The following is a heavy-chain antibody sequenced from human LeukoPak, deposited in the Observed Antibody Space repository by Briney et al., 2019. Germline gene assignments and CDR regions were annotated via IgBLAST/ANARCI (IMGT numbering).Heavy chain of an antibody. D-gene: IGHD4-17*01. CDR2: IYSGGNT. CDR1: GFTVSSNY. Sequence: PGGSLRLSCAGSGFTVSSNYMSWVRQAPGKGLEWVSVIYSGGNTYYADSVKGRFTISRDNSKNSLYLQMSRLRGEDTAVYYCARKAITVTTFDYWGQGTLVTVSS. V-gene: IGHV3-53*01. CDR3: ARKAITVTTFDY. J-gene: IGHJ4*02.